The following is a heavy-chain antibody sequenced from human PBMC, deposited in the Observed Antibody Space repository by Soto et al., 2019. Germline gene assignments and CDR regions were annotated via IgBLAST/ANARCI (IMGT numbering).Heavy chain of an antibody. J-gene: IGHJ4*02. CDR1: GFSLSTRGVG. Sequence: QITLQESGPPLVKPTQTLTLTCTFSGFSLSTRGVGVGWIRQPPGKALEWLALIYWDDDKRYSPSLKNRLTINKDTSKNQVVLTMANMDPVDTATYYCARDSSGYLCFDHWGQGTLVTVSS. CDR2: IYWDDDK. D-gene: IGHD3-22*01. V-gene: IGHV2-5*02. CDR3: ARDSSGYLCFDH.